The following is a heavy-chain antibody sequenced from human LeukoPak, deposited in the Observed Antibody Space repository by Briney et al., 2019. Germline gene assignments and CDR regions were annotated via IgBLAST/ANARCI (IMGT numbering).Heavy chain of an antibody. D-gene: IGHD5-18*01. Sequence: SETLSLTCTVSGGSISSYYWSCIRQPPGKGLEWIGSIYDSGSTNYNPSLKSRVTISVDTSKNQFSLKLSSVTAADTAVYYCARHRYSYGSYYFDYWGQGTLVTVSS. CDR1: GGSISSYY. J-gene: IGHJ4*02. V-gene: IGHV4-59*08. CDR3: ARHRYSYGSYYFDY. CDR2: IYDSGST.